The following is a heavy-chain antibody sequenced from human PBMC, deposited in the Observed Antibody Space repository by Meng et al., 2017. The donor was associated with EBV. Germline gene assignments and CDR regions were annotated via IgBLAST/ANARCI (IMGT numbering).Heavy chain of an antibody. V-gene: IGHV2-5*02. CDR2: IYWDDDK. J-gene: IGHJ4*02. CDR1: GFSLSNRGVG. Sequence: QINLKESGPTLVKPTQTLTLTCTFSGFSLSNRGVGVGWLRQPPGKALEWLALIYWDDDKRYSPSLKSRLTITKDTSKNPVVLTMTNMDPVDAATYYCAHIIAARPFDYWGQGTLVTVSS. D-gene: IGHD6-6*01. CDR3: AHIIAARPFDY.